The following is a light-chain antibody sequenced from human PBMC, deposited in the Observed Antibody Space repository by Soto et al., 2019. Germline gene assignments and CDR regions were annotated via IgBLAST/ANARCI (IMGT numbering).Light chain of an antibody. CDR3: HQYYTTPHT. V-gene: IGKV4-1*01. Sequence: VLTQSPSSLAVSLGERATVNCRSSQSVLDNSTNKSYLAWYQKKPGHPPKLLVHWASVREAGVPDRFSGGGSGTDFTLTISSLQAVDVAVYYCHQYYTTPHTFCQGTQLEIK. CDR1: QSVLDNSTNKSY. J-gene: IGKJ2*01. CDR2: WAS.